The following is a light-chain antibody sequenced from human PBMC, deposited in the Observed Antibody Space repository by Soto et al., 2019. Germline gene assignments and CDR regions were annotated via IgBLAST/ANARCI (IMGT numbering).Light chain of an antibody. Sequence: VLMTQSPLSLPVTLGQPASISCRSNQSLVHSDGIAYFSWFQQRPGRSPRRLIYKVSNRDSGVPARFSGSGSGTDFALKISRVEAEDVGVYYCMQGTHWPITFGQGTRL. CDR1: QSLVHSDGIAY. CDR2: KVS. J-gene: IGKJ5*01. V-gene: IGKV2-30*02. CDR3: MQGTHWPIT.